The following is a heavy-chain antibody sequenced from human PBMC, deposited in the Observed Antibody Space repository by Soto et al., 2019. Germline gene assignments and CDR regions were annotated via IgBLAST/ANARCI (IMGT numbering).Heavy chain of an antibody. J-gene: IGHJ5*02. CDR1: GGSFSGYY. CDR3: ARTGPPNWFDP. CDR2: INHSGST. V-gene: IGHV4-34*01. Sequence: SETLSLTCAVYGGSFSGYYWSWIRQPPGKGLEWIGEINHSGSTNYNPSLKSRVTISVDTSKNQFSLKLSSVTAADTAVYYCARTGPPNWFDPWGQGTLVTVSS.